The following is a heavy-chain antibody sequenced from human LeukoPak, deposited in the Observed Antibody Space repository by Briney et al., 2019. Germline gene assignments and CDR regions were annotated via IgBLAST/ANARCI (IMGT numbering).Heavy chain of an antibody. Sequence: GGSLRLSCAASGFTFSNYEMHWVRQAPGKGLEWVSYISSSGSDIYYADSVKGRFTISRDNAKNSLYLQMNSLRAEDTAVYYCASLNHERVLDYWGQGTLVTVSS. D-gene: IGHD1-14*01. V-gene: IGHV3-48*03. CDR2: ISSSGSDI. CDR1: GFTFSNYE. J-gene: IGHJ4*02. CDR3: ASLNHERVLDY.